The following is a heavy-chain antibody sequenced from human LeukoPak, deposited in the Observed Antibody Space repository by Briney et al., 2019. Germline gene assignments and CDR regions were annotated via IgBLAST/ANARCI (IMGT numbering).Heavy chain of an antibody. J-gene: IGHJ5*02. CDR3: AKSFKVNRNWIDP. V-gene: IGHV3-30*18. D-gene: IGHD1-14*01. CDR1: GFTVNTYD. Sequence: GGSLRLSCAVSGFTVNTYDMHWVRQAPGKGLEWVAVLSYDGSKKYYADSVKGRFTIYRDNSKNTLYLQMNSLRSEDTAVYYCAKSFKVNRNWIDPWGQGTLVTVSS. CDR2: LSYDGSKK.